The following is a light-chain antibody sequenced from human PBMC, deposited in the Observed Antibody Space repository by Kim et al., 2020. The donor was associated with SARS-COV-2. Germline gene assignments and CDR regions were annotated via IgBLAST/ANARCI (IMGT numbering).Light chain of an antibody. Sequence: DIQMTQSPSTLSASVGDRVTITCRASQTITSSLAWFQQKPGKAPKLLIYKVSTLQGGVPTRFSGSGSGTEFTLTISSLQPDDFATYYCQQYTIFSTFGQVTQLDIK. CDR1: QTITSS. CDR3: QQYTIFST. J-gene: IGKJ2*01. V-gene: IGKV1-5*03. CDR2: KVS.